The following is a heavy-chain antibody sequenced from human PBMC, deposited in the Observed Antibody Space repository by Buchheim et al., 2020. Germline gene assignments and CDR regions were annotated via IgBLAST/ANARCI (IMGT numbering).Heavy chain of an antibody. CDR2: IKQDGSEK. CDR1: GFTFSSYW. Sequence: EVQLVESGGGLVQPGGSLRLSCAASGFTFSSYWMSWVRQAPGKGLEWVANIKQDGSEKYYVDSVKGRFTISRDNARNSLYLQMNSLRAEDTAEYYCARDVTAFLTFSYYGMDVWGQGT. CDR3: ARDVTAFLTFSYYGMDV. J-gene: IGHJ6*02. V-gene: IGHV3-7*03. D-gene: IGHD3-3*02.